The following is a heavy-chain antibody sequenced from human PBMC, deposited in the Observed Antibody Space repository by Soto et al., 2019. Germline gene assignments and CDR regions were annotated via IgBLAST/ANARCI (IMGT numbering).Heavy chain of an antibody. D-gene: IGHD3-10*01. J-gene: IGHJ6*02. CDR1: GFSLSTSGMC. CDR3: ARTTYYYGSGAGYGMDV. CDR2: IDWDDDK. Sequence: GPTLVNPTQTLTLTCTFSGFSLSTSGMCVSWIRQPPGKALEWLARIDWDDDKYYSTSLKTRLTISKDTSKNQVVLTMTNMDPVDTATYYCARTTYYYGSGAGYGMDVWGQGTTVTVSS. V-gene: IGHV2-70*11.